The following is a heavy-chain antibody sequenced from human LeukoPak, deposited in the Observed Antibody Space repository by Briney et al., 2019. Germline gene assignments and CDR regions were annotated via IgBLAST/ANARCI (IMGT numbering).Heavy chain of an antibody. V-gene: IGHV4-34*01. CDR3: ARGPRNMNSYYYYMDV. D-gene: IGHD1-14*01. Sequence: SESLSLTCGVDGGSFSGYYWSWIRQPPGKGLEWDGEINHSGSTNYNPSLKSRVTISLDTSKNQFSLKLSSVTAADTAVYYCARGPRNMNSYYYYMDVWGKGTTVTVSS. CDR2: INHSGST. J-gene: IGHJ6*03. CDR1: GGSFSGYY.